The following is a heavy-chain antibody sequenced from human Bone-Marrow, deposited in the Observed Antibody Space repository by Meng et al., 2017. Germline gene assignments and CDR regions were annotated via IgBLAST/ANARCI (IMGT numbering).Heavy chain of an antibody. CDR2: ISYDGSNK. D-gene: IGHD3-9*01. J-gene: IGHJ3*02. CDR1: GFTFSSYA. V-gene: IGHV3-30*04. CDR3: ASAPPLYYDIEGVAFDI. Sequence: GGPLRLSCAASGFTFSSYAMHWVRQAPGKGLEWVAVISYDGSNKYYADSVKGRFTISRDNSKNTLYLQMNSLRAEDTAVYYCASAPPLYYDIEGVAFDIWGQGTMVTVSS.